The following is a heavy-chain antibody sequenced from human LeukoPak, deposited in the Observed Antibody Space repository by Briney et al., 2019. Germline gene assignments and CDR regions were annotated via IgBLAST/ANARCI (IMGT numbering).Heavy chain of an antibody. Sequence: SQTLSLTCAVSGGSISSGGYSWSWIRQPAGKGLEWIGRIYTSGSTNYNPSLKSRVTMSVDTSKNQFSLKLSSVTAADTAVYYCARDKRADFWSGHDAFDIWGQGTMVTVSS. CDR1: GGSISSGGYS. CDR2: IYTSGST. J-gene: IGHJ3*02. CDR3: ARDKRADFWSGHDAFDI. V-gene: IGHV4-61*02. D-gene: IGHD3-3*01.